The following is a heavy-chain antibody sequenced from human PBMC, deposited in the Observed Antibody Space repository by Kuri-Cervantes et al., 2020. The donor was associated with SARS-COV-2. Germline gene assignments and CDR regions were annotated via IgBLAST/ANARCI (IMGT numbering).Heavy chain of an antibody. CDR2: IKADGGEM. V-gene: IGHV3-7*01. CDR3: ARLLPIVATTNYFDY. D-gene: IGHD5-12*01. Sequence: GGSLRLSCEASGFTLTYRWMAWFRQAPGKGLEWVAAIKADGGEMVYVDSAKGRFTISRDNAKNTLYLQMNSLRAEDTAVYYCARLLPIVATTNYFDYWGQGTLVTVSS. CDR1: GFTLTYRW. J-gene: IGHJ4*02.